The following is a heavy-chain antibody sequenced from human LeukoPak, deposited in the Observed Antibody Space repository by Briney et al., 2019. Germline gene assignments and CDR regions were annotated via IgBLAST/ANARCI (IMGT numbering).Heavy chain of an antibody. CDR1: GASISSYY. CDR2: MYYSVST. Sequence: SETLSLTCTVSGASISSYYWSWIRQPPGKGLEWIGYMYYSVSTKYNPSLKSRVTISVDTSKNQLSLKLSSVTAADTAVYFCVRDLVATIDHYYYGMDVWGQGTTVTVSS. J-gene: IGHJ6*02. V-gene: IGHV4-59*01. D-gene: IGHD5-12*01. CDR3: VRDLVATIDHYYYGMDV.